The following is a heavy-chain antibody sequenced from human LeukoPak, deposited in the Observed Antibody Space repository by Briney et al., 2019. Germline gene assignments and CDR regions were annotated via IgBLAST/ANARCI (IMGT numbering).Heavy chain of an antibody. V-gene: IGHV3-7*04. D-gene: IGHD3-10*01. CDR1: EFTFNRYW. CDR2: IKHDGSEA. J-gene: IGHJ4*02. Sequence: GGSLRLSCAASEFTFNRYWMSWVRQAPGKGLEWVTNIKHDGSEAHYVDSVKGRFTISRDNAKNSLSLQMNSLNVDDTGVYFCTRDALFGSGRTHLDFWSQGTLVSVSS. CDR3: TRDALFGSGRTHLDF.